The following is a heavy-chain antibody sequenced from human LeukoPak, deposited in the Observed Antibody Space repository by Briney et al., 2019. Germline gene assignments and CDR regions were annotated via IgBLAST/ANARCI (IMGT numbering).Heavy chain of an antibody. J-gene: IGHJ4*02. CDR2: ISGSGGST. D-gene: IGHD2-15*01. V-gene: IGHV3-23*01. Sequence: GGSLRLSCAASGFTFSSSSISWVRQAPGKGLEWVSAISGSGGSTYYADSVKGRFTISRDNSKNTLYLQMNSLRAEDTAVYYCAKAEDDGALFDYWGQGTLVTVSS. CDR3: AKAEDDGALFDY. CDR1: GFTFSSSS.